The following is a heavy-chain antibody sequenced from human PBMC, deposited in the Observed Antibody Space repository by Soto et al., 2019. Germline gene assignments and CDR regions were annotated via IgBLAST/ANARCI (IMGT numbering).Heavy chain of an antibody. J-gene: IGHJ3*02. V-gene: IGHV1-69*13. CDR3: ARGSAYYYALGAFDI. D-gene: IGHD3-10*01. CDR2: IIPIFGTA. Sequence: SVKVSCKASGGTFSSYAISWVRQAPGQGLEWMGGIIPIFGTANYAQKFQGRVTITADESTSTAYMELSSLRSEDTAVYYCARGSAYYYALGAFDIWGQGTMVTVSS. CDR1: GGTFSSYA.